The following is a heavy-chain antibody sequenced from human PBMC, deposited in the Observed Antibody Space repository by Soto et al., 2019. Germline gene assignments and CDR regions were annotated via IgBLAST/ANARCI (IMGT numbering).Heavy chain of an antibody. CDR1: GFTFSSYA. CDR3: ARDMGDYDILTGYRGYYYYYGMDV. CDR2: ISYDGSNK. J-gene: IGHJ6*02. V-gene: IGHV3-30-3*01. D-gene: IGHD3-9*01. Sequence: PVGSLRLSCAASGFTFSSYAMHWVRQAPGKGLGWVAVISYDGSNKYYADSVKGRFTISRDNSKNTLYLQMNSLRADDTAVYYCARDMGDYDILTGYRGYYYYYGMDVWGQGTTVTVSS.